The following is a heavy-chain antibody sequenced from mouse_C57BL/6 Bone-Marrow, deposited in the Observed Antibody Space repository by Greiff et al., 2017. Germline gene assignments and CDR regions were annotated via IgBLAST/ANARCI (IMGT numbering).Heavy chain of an antibody. CDR1: GFNIKDDY. CDR3: TTDDYGRFAY. Sequence: VQLQQSGAELVRPGASVKLSCTASGFNIKDDYMHWVKQRPEQGLEWIGWIDPENGDTEYASKFQGKATITADTSSNTAYLQLSSLTSEDTAVYYCTTDDYGRFAYWGQGTLVTVSA. CDR2: IDPENGDT. V-gene: IGHV14-4*01. D-gene: IGHD2-4*01. J-gene: IGHJ3*01.